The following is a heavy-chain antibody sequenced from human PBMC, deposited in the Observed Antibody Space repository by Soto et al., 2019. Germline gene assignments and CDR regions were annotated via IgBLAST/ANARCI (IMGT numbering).Heavy chain of an antibody. D-gene: IGHD2-21*01. J-gene: IGHJ4*02. Sequence: QVQLVQSGAEVKKPGSSVKVSCKASGGTFSSYTISWVRQAPGKGLEWVAVISYDGSVKYYADSVKGRFTISRDNSKNTLYLQMNSLRAEDTAVYYCAGEVASGYWGQGTLVTVSS. CDR3: AGEVASGY. CDR1: GGTFSSYT. V-gene: IGHV3-30*04. CDR2: ISYDGSVK.